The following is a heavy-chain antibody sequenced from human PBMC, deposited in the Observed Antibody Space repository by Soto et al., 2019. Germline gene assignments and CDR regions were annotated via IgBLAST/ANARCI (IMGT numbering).Heavy chain of an antibody. V-gene: IGHV3-23*01. CDR1: EFTFSTYA. Sequence: EVQVLESGGGLVQPGGSLRLSCAASEFTFSTYAMSWVRQAPGKGLEWVSGISGSGGGTYYADSVKGRFTISRDNSKNTVYLQMNSLRAEDTAVYYCAKPHRDVYSTAFFYHGGQGTLVTVSS. CDR3: AKPHRDVYSTAFFYH. J-gene: IGHJ4*02. CDR2: ISGSGGGT. D-gene: IGHD4-4*01.